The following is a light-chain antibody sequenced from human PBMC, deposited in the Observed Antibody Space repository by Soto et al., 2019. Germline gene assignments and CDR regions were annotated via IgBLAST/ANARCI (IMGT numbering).Light chain of an antibody. CDR2: RTN. V-gene: IGLV1-44*01. CDR1: SSNIGTNT. Sequence: QSVLTQPPSASGTPGQRVTISRSGSSSNIGTNTVNWYQQLPGTAPKLLIYRTNQRPSGIPDRFSGSKSGTSASLDISGLQSEDEADYYCTAWDGSLDGRVFGGGTKLTVL. J-gene: IGLJ3*02. CDR3: TAWDGSLDGRV.